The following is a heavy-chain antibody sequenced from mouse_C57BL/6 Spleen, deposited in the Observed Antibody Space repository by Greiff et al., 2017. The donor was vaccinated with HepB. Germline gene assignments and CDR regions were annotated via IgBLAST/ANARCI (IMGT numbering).Heavy chain of an antibody. J-gene: IGHJ4*01. CDR2: IHPSDSDT. Sequence: VQLQQPGAELVKPGASVKVSCKASGYTFTSYWMHWVKQRPGQGLEWIGRIHPSDSDTNYNQKFKGKATLTVDKSSSTAYMQLSSLTSEDSAVYYCAIPIHYYGSSYNAMDYWGQGTSVTVSS. CDR3: AIPIHYYGSSYNAMDY. V-gene: IGHV1-74*01. CDR1: GYTFTSYW. D-gene: IGHD1-1*01.